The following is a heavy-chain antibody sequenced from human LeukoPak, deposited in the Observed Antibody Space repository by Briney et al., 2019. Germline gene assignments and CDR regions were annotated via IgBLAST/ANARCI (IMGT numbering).Heavy chain of an antibody. CDR3: ARGKYYYDSSGYFRFDY. D-gene: IGHD3-22*01. Sequence: PSETLSLTCTASGGSISSYYWSWIRQPAGKGLEWIGRIYTSGSTNYNPSLKSRVTMSVDTSKNQFSLKLSSVTAADTAVYYCARGKYYYDSSGYFRFDYWGQGTLVTVSS. CDR2: IYTSGST. J-gene: IGHJ4*02. V-gene: IGHV4-4*07. CDR1: GGSISSYY.